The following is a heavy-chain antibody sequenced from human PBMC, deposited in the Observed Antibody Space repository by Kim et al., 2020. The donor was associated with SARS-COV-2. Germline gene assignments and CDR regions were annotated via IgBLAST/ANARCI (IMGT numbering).Heavy chain of an antibody. Sequence: YAVSVKSRITINPDTSKNQFSLQVNSVTPEDTAVYYCAREDGSSSSAFDPWGQGTLVTVSS. D-gene: IGHD6-6*01. J-gene: IGHJ5*02. V-gene: IGHV6-1*01. CDR3: AREDGSSSSAFDP.